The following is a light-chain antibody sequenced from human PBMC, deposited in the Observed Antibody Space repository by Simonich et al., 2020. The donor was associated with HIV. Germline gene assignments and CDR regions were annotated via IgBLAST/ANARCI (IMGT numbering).Light chain of an antibody. V-gene: IGLV1-44*01. CDR3: AAGDDSLNGYV. CDR2: RNN. CDR1: SSNIGSNT. Sequence: QSVLTQPPSASGTPGQRVTISCSGSSSNIGSNTVDWYQQLPGTAPKLLIYRNNQRPSGVPDRVSGSKSGTSASLAISGLQTEDEADYYCAAGDDSLNGYVFGTGTKVTGL. J-gene: IGLJ1*01.